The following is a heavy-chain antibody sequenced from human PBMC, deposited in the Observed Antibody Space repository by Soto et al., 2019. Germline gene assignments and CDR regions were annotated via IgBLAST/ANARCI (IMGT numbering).Heavy chain of an antibody. Sequence: SVKVSCKASGGTFRNYAFSWVRQAPGQGLEWMGGIIPIFGKANYEQRFQGRLTITADESTSTAYMELNSLRSEDTAVYFCARDLYINWYYPLDSWGQGTLVTV. CDR2: IIPIFGKA. CDR1: GGTFRNYA. V-gene: IGHV1-69*13. J-gene: IGHJ4*02. D-gene: IGHD1-7*01. CDR3: ARDLYINWYYPLDS.